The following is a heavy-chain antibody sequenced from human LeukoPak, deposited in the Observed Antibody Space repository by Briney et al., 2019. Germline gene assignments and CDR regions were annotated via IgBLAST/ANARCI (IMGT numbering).Heavy chain of an antibody. V-gene: IGHV1-18*01. CDR2: TSAYNGNT. J-gene: IGHJ4*02. CDR3: ARVASTDLYSYGSPIY. CDR1: GYTFTNYG. D-gene: IGHD5-18*01. Sequence: GASVKVSCKASGYTFTNYGITWVRQAPGQGLEWMGWTSAYNGNTIYAQKVQGRVTMSTDTSTSTGYMELRSLRSDDTAVYYCARVASTDLYSYGSPIYWGQGTLVTVSS.